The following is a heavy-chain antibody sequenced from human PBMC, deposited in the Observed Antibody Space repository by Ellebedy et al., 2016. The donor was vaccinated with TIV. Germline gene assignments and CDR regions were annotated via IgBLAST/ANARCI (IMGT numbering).Heavy chain of an antibody. Sequence: GSLRLSXTVSGGSISNYYWSWLRQPPGKGLEWIGYIYYSGTTNYNPSLKSRVTISVDTSKNQFSLKLSSVTAADTAMYYCATAPERIYYGSGSYGWFDPWGQGTLVTVSS. V-gene: IGHV4-59*13. CDR2: IYYSGTT. CDR3: ATAPERIYYGSGSYGWFDP. D-gene: IGHD3-10*01. J-gene: IGHJ5*02. CDR1: GGSISNYY.